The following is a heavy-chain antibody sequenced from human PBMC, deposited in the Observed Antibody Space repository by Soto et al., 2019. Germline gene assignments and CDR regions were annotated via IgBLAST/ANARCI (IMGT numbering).Heavy chain of an antibody. Sequence: PGGSLRLSCAASGFTFSSYGMHWVRQAPGKGLEWVAVIWYDGSNKYYADSVKGRFTISRDNSKNTLYLQMNSLRAEDTAVYYCARDAYYYDSSGLGYFDYWGQGT. CDR3: ARDAYYYDSSGLGYFDY. D-gene: IGHD3-22*01. CDR2: IWYDGSNK. J-gene: IGHJ4*02. V-gene: IGHV3-33*01. CDR1: GFTFSSYG.